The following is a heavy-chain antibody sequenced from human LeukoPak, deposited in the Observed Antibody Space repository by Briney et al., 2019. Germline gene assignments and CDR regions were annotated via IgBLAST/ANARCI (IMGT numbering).Heavy chain of an antibody. CDR1: GGSVSSGNYY. CDR2: VSNSGST. V-gene: IGHV4-61*01. CDR3: ARDAGGG. Sequence: SETLSLTCTVSGGSVSSGNYYWSWIRQPPGKGLEWIGYVSNSGSTIYNPSLKSRVTMSVDTSKNQFSLKLHSVAAADTAVYYCARDAGGGWGQGTLVTVSS. D-gene: IGHD3-10*01. J-gene: IGHJ4*02.